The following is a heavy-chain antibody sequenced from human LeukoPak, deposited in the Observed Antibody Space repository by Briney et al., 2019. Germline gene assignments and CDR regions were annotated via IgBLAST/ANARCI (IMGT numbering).Heavy chain of an antibody. CDR1: GDSVSSNRAS. CDR2: TYYRSKWYN. CDR3: SRSDGASDFDY. D-gene: IGHD5-24*01. J-gene: IGHJ4*02. V-gene: IGHV6-1*01. Sequence: SQTLSLTCAISGDSVSSNRASCTWIRQSPSRGLEWLGRTYYRSKWYNDYAVSLKSRISINPDTSKNQFSLQLNSVTPEDTAVYYCSRSDGASDFDYWGQGTLVTVSS.